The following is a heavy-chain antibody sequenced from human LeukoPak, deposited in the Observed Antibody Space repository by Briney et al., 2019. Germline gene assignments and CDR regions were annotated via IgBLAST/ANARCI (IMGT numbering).Heavy chain of an antibody. CDR3: ARDESSGYSSRGVFDI. CDR1: GFPFSSYG. D-gene: IGHD3-22*01. Sequence: GALRLSCAASGFPFSSYGMSWVRQAPGKGLEWVSHISSSGSTTYYADSVKGRFTISRDNAKNSLYLQMNSLRAEDTAVYYCARDESSGYSSRGVFDIWGQGTMVTVSS. V-gene: IGHV3-48*03. J-gene: IGHJ3*02. CDR2: ISSSGSTT.